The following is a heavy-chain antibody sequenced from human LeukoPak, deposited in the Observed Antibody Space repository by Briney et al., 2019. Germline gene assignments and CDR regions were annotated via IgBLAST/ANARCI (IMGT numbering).Heavy chain of an antibody. CDR1: GYTFTGYY. D-gene: IGHD3-3*01. CDR3: ARVEGAATYDFWSGSYYFDY. CDR2: INPNRGGT. J-gene: IGHJ4*02. V-gene: IGHV1-2*02. Sequence: GASVKVSCKASGYTFTGYYMHWVRQAPGQGLEWMGWINPNRGGTNYAQKFQGRVTMTRDTSISTAYMELSRLRSDDTAVYYCARVEGAATYDFWSGSYYFDYWGQGTLVTVSS.